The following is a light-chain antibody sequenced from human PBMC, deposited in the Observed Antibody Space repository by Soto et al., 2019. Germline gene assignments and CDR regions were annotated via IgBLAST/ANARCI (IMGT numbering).Light chain of an antibody. CDR2: DVS. CDR3: SSYTGSSSVV. V-gene: IGLV2-14*03. Sequence: QSALTQPASVSGSPGQSITISCTGNSSDVGGYNYVSWYQQHPGKAPKLIIYDVSNRPSGVSNRFSGSKSGNTASLTISGLQAEDEADYYCSSYTGSSSVVFGGGTKLTVL. J-gene: IGLJ2*01. CDR1: SSDVGGYNY.